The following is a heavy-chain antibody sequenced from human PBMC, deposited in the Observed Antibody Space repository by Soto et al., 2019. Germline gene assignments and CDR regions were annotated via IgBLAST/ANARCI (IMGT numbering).Heavy chain of an antibody. CDR3: ARDLYYYDSSGYPGTGGAFDI. D-gene: IGHD3-22*01. CDR2: IIPILGIA. CDR1: GGTFSSYT. V-gene: IGHV1-69*04. Sequence: SVKVSCKASGGTFSSYTISWVRQAPGQGLEWMGRIIPILGIANYAQKFQGRVTITADKSTSTAYMELSSLRSEDTAVYYCARDLYYYDSSGYPGTGGAFDIWGQGTMVTVSS. J-gene: IGHJ3*02.